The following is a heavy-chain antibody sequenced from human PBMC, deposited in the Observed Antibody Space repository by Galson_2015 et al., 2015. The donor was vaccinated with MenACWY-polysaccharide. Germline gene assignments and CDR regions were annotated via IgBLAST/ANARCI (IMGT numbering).Heavy chain of an antibody. J-gene: IGHJ3*02. CDR1: GFTFSSYA. Sequence: SLRLSCAASGFTFSSYAMSWVRQAPGQGLEWVSAISGGGDTTYYADSVKGRFTISRDTSKNTLFLQMSSLRAEDTAVYYCAKDGWFEGGSSTFDIWGQGTMVTVSS. D-gene: IGHD3-10*01. V-gene: IGHV3-23*01. CDR3: AKDGWFEGGSSTFDI. CDR2: ISGGGDTT.